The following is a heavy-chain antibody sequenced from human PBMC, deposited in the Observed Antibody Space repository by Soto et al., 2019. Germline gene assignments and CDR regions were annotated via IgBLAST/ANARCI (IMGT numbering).Heavy chain of an antibody. J-gene: IGHJ3*02. CDR2: ILVDGRT. CDR1: GFICSSYD. V-gene: IGHV3-23*01. CDR3: AKATATGGGAFDI. Sequence: GGSLRLSCAASGFICSSYDMSWVRQAPGKGLEWVSTILVDGRTFYIDSVRGRFTISRDNSKNTVYLQMNSLTAGDTALYYCAKATATGGGAFDICGQGTMVTVSS. D-gene: IGHD2-8*02.